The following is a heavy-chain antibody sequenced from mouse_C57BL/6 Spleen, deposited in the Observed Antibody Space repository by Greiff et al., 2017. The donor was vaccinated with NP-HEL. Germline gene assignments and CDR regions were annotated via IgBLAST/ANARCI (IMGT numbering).Heavy chain of an antibody. CDR2: ISSGGSYT. Sequence: EVHLVESGGDLVKPGGSLKLSCAASGFTFSSYGMSWVRQTPDKRLEWVATISSGGSYTYYPDSVKGRFTISRDNAKNTLYLQMSSLKSEDTAMYYCARQATMITTTTYFDYWGQGTTLTVSS. V-gene: IGHV5-6*01. D-gene: IGHD2-4*01. CDR1: GFTFSSYG. CDR3: ARQATMITTTTYFDY. J-gene: IGHJ2*01.